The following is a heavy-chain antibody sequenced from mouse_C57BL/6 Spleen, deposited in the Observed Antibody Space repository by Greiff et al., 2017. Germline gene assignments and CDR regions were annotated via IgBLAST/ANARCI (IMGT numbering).Heavy chain of an antibody. CDR3: LTTVVGDFDY. CDR2: IYPGNSDT. CDR1: GYTFTSYW. V-gene: IGHV1-5*01. D-gene: IGHD1-1*01. J-gene: IGHJ2*01. Sequence: EVQLQESGTVLARPGASVKMSCKTSGYTFTSYWMHWVKQRTGPGLEWIGAIYPGNSDTSYNQKFKGKAKMTAGTSASTAYMELSSLTNEDSAVYYWLTTVVGDFDYWGQGTTLTVSS.